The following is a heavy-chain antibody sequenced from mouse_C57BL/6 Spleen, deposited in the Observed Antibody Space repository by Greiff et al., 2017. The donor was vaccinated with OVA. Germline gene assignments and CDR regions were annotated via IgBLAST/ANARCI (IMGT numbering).Heavy chain of an antibody. CDR1: GFNIKNTY. D-gene: IGHD1-1*01. J-gene: IGHJ4*01. CDR2: IDPANGNT. Sequence: VHVKQSVAELVRPGASVKLSCTASGFNIKNTYMHWVKQRPEQGLEWIGRIDPANGNTKYAPKFQGKATITADTSSNTAYLQLSSLTSEDTAIYYCARENYYYGSSYDYAMDYWGQGTSVTVAS. V-gene: IGHV14-3*01. CDR3: ARENYYYGSSYDYAMDY.